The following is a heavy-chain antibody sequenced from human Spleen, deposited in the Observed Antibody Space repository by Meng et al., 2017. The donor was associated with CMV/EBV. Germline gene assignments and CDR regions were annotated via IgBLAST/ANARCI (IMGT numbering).Heavy chain of an antibody. CDR1: GFTFSRYW. Sequence: GEPLKISCAASGFTFSRYWMSWVRQAPGKGLEWVANIKQDGSEKYYVDSVKGRFTISRDNAKNLVYLQMNSLRAEDTAVYYCAKGLVGATREFVWGQGTLVTVSS. D-gene: IGHD1-26*01. CDR2: IKQDGSEK. CDR3: AKGLVGATREFV. V-gene: IGHV3-7*01. J-gene: IGHJ4*02.